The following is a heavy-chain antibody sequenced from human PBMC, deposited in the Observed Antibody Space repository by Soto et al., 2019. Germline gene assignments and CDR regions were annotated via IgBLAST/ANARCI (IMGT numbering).Heavy chain of an antibody. Sequence: SETLSLTCAVYGGSFSGYYWSWIRQPPGKGLEWIGEINHSGSTNYNPSLKSRVTISVDTSKNQFSLKLSSVTAADTAVYYCARSLGGGRGNYLDYWGQGTLVTVSS. CDR3: ARSLGGGRGNYLDY. CDR1: GGSFSGYY. V-gene: IGHV4-34*01. CDR2: INHSGST. J-gene: IGHJ4*02. D-gene: IGHD2-15*01.